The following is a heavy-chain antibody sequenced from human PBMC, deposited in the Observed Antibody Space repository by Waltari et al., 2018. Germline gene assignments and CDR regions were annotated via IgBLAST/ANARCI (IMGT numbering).Heavy chain of an antibody. Sequence: QVQLQESGPGLVKPSQTLSLTCTVPGESISRLGSYWTWIRQHPEKGLEWIGYIFYTETTYYNPPLRSRVSISLDKSKNQFSLKLTSVTAADTAVYYCARGDYSGQPHPLDYWGQGALVTVSS. CDR3: ARGDYSGQPHPLDY. V-gene: IGHV4-31*03. CDR1: GESISRLGSY. J-gene: IGHJ4*02. CDR2: IFYTETT. D-gene: IGHD4-4*01.